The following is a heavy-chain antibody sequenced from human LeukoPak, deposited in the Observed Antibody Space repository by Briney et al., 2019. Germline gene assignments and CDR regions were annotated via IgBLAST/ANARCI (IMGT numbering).Heavy chain of an antibody. CDR1: GGSISSYY. CDR3: ARDRYSYGVYYYYMDV. CDR2: IYYSGST. D-gene: IGHD5-18*01. J-gene: IGHJ6*03. V-gene: IGHV4-59*01. Sequence: ASETLSLTCTVSGGSISSYYWSWIRQPPGKGLEWIGYIYYSGSTNYNPSLKSRVTISVDTSKNQFSLKLSSVTAADTAVYYCARDRYSYGVYYYYMDVWGKGTTVTVSS.